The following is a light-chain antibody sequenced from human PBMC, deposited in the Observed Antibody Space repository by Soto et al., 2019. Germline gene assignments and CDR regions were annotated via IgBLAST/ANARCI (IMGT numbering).Light chain of an antibody. CDR3: QQYNSSPVT. Sequence: EIVLTQSPGTLSLSPGERATLSCRASQSVSSSFLAWYQQKPGQAPRLLIYGASSTATGIPDRFSGSGSGTDFTLTISRLAPEDFAVYYCQQYNSSPVTFGQGTKVEIK. J-gene: IGKJ1*01. CDR2: GAS. V-gene: IGKV3-20*01. CDR1: QSVSSSF.